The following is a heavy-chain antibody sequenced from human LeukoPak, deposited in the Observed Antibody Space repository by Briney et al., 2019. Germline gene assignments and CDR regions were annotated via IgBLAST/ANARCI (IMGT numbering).Heavy chain of an antibody. D-gene: IGHD3-9*01. J-gene: IGHJ4*02. Sequence: PGGSLRLSCAASGFTVSSNYMSWVRQAPGKGLEWVSVIYSGGSTYYADSVKGRFTISRDNSKNTLYLQMNSLRAEDTAVYYCARGANYDILTGYRPSDYWGQGTLVTVSS. CDR2: IYSGGST. CDR3: ARGANYDILTGYRPSDY. V-gene: IGHV3-66*02. CDR1: GFTVSSNY.